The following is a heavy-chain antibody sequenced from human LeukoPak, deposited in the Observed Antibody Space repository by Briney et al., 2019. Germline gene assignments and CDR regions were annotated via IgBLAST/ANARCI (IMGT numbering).Heavy chain of an antibody. Sequence: SETLSLTCAVYGGSFSGYYWSWIRQPPGKGLEWIGEINHSGSTNYNPSLKSRVTISVDTSKNQFSLKLSSVTAADTAVYYCARGSYDYIWGGYSHLRHGFDYWGQGTLVTVSS. CDR2: INHSGST. D-gene: IGHD3-16*01. CDR1: GGSFSGYY. V-gene: IGHV4-34*01. J-gene: IGHJ4*02. CDR3: ARGSYDYIWGGYSHLRHGFDY.